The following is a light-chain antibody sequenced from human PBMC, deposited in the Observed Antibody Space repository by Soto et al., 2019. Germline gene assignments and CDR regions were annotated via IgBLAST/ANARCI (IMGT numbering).Light chain of an antibody. CDR2: AAS. CDR1: QSISSY. V-gene: IGKV1-39*01. CDR3: QQYNNWPPIT. J-gene: IGKJ5*01. Sequence: IQLSQSPSALSASVGDRVTITCRASQSISSYLNWYQQKPGKAPQLLIYAASSLQSGVPSRFSGSGSGTDFTLTISSLQSEDFAVYFCQQYNNWPPITFGQGTRLEI.